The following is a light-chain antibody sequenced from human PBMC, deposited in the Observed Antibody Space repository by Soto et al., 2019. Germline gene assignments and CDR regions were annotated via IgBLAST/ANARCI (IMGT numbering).Light chain of an antibody. CDR3: LQDYNYPYT. CDR1: QSISSW. CDR2: AAS. V-gene: IGKV1-6*01. J-gene: IGKJ5*01. Sequence: IQMTQSPSTLSASVGDRVTITCRASQSISSWLAWYQQKPGKAPNLLIYAASSLQSGVSSRFSGSGSGTDFTLTISSLQPEDFATYYCLQDYNYPYTFGQGTRLEIK.